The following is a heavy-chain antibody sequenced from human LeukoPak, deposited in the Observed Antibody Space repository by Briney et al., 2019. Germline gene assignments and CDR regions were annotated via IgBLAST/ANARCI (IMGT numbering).Heavy chain of an antibody. CDR2: ITGNGGAA. J-gene: IGHJ4*02. CDR3: EKDLTAMTNFNS. Sequence: QPGGSLRLSCAASGFIFTNYAMSWVRQAPGKGLEWVSTITGNGGAAYYADSVKGRFTISRDNSRNTLYLQMNSLRADDTAAYYCEKDLTAMTNFNSWGQGTLVTVSS. CDR1: GFIFTNYA. V-gene: IGHV3-23*01. D-gene: IGHD5-18*01.